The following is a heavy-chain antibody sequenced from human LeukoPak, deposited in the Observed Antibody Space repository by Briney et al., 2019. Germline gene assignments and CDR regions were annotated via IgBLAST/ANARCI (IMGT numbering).Heavy chain of an antibody. Sequence: GESLKISCTGSGYNFSTYWIGWVRQMPGKGLEWMGIIYPSDSDTRYSPSFQGQVTISADKSISTAYLQWSSLKASDTAMYYCARRLYDSGWYLDYWGQGTLVTVSS. J-gene: IGHJ4*02. V-gene: IGHV5-51*01. CDR3: ARRLYDSGWYLDY. CDR2: IYPSDSDT. CDR1: GYNFSTYW. D-gene: IGHD6-19*01.